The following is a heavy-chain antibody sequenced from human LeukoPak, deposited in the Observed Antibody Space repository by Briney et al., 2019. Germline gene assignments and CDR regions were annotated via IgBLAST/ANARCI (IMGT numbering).Heavy chain of an antibody. CDR3: ARVYRNEEDFWTPNNYMDV. CDR2: ISSSSSYI. Sequence: GGSLRLSCAASGFTFSSYSMNWVRQAPGKGLEWVSSISSSSSYIYYADSVKGRFTISRDNAKNSVYLQMNGLRAEDTAVYYCARVYRNEEDFWTPNNYMDVWGKGTTVTVSS. CDR1: GFTFSSYS. V-gene: IGHV3-21*01. J-gene: IGHJ6*03. D-gene: IGHD3/OR15-3a*01.